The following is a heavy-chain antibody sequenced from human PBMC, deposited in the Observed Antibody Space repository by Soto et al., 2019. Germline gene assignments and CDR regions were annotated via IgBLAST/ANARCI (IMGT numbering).Heavy chain of an antibody. CDR1: GYSFTSYW. V-gene: IGHV5-51*01. CDR2: IYPGDSDT. J-gene: IGHJ4*02. Sequence: PGESLKISCKGSGYSFTSYWIGWVRQMPGKGLEWMGRIYPGDSDTRYSPSFQGHVTISADKSISTAYLQWSSLKASDTAMYYCARLLGYCSGGSCYSFDYWGQGTLVTVSS. D-gene: IGHD2-15*01. CDR3: ARLLGYCSGGSCYSFDY.